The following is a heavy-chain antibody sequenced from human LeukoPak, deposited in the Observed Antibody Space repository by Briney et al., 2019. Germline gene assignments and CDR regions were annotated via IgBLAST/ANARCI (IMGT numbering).Heavy chain of an antibody. D-gene: IGHD3-10*01. CDR2: IYTSGST. J-gene: IGHJ5*02. CDR3: ARTFYYYGSGSYYNNPSNWFDP. V-gene: IGHV4-61*02. CDR1: GGSISSGSYY. Sequence: PSETLSLTCTVSGGSISSGSYYWSWIRQPAGKGLEWIGRIYTSGSTNYNPSLKSRVTISVDTSKNQFSLKLSSVTAADTAVYYCARTFYYYGSGSYYNNPSNWFDPWGQGTLVTVSS.